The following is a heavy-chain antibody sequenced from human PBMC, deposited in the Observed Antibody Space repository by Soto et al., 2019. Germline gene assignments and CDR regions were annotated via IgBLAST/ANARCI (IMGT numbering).Heavy chain of an antibody. CDR3: ARDILRGPFTYFDY. V-gene: IGHV1-8*01. CDR1: GYSFTTYD. J-gene: IGHJ4*02. Sequence: ASVKVSCKASGYSFTTYDINWMRQATGQGLEWMGWMDPNSGETGYAQKFQGRVTITADKSTSTAYMELSSLRSEDTAVYYCARDILRGPFTYFDYWGQGTLVTVSS. D-gene: IGHD3-10*01. CDR2: MDPNSGET.